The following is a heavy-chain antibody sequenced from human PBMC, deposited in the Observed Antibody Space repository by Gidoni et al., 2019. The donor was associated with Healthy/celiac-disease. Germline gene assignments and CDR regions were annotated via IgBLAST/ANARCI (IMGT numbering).Heavy chain of an antibody. CDR3: TRHGSGYSYGLFDY. D-gene: IGHD5-18*01. V-gene: IGHV3-73*01. J-gene: IGHJ4*02. CDR2: IRSKANSYAT. CDR1: GFTFSGSA. Sequence: EVQLVESGGGWVQPGGSLNLSCAASGFTFSGSAMHWVRQASGNGLEWVGRIRSKANSYATAYAASVKGRFTISRDDSKNTAYLQMNSLKTEDTAVYYCTRHGSGYSYGLFDYWGQGTLVTVSS.